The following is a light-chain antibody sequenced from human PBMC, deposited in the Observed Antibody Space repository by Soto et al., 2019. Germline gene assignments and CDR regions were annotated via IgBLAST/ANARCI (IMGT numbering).Light chain of an antibody. CDR2: AAS. V-gene: IGKV1-39*01. CDR3: QQTYSTTPT. Sequence: IQMTQSPYSLSASVGDRVTITCRASQSISDFLNWYQQKPGKAPKLLIYAASTLQSGVPSRFSGSVSGTDGTITISSLQPEDGSSYYCQQTYSTTPTFGQGTRLEIK. CDR1: QSISDF. J-gene: IGKJ5*01.